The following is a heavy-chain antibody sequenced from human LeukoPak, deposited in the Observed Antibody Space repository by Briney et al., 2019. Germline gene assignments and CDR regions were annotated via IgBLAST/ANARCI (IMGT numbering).Heavy chain of an antibody. CDR2: INPNSGGT. D-gene: IGHD5-12*01. Sequence: GASVKVSCKASGYTFTSYDINWVRQAPGQGLEWMGWINPNSGGTNYAQKFQGRVTMTRDTSISTAYMELSRLRSDDTAVYYCARSRDGYNSGLDYWGQGTLVTVSS. J-gene: IGHJ4*02. CDR1: GYTFTSYD. CDR3: ARSRDGYNSGLDY. V-gene: IGHV1-2*02.